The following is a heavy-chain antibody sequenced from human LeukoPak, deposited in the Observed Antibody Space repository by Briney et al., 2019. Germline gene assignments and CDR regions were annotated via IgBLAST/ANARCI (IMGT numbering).Heavy chain of an antibody. CDR2: IKQDGSEK. D-gene: IGHD2-15*01. Sequence: GGPLRLSCAASGFTFSSYWMSWVRQAPGKGLEWVANIKQDGSEKYYVDSVKGRFTISRDNAKNSLYLQMNSLRAEDTAVYYCARGALSVGSCYYFDYWGQGTLVTVSS. CDR1: GFTFSSYW. V-gene: IGHV3-7*04. CDR3: ARGALSVGSCYYFDY. J-gene: IGHJ4*02.